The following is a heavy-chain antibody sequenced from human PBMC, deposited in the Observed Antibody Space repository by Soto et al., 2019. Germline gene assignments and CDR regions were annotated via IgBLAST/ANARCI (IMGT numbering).Heavy chain of an antibody. CDR1: GFTFSSYA. V-gene: IGHV3-23*01. CDR3: ATVGGGMDV. D-gene: IGHD3-10*01. Sequence: EVQLLESGGGLVQPGGSLRLSCAASGFTFSSYAMSWVRQSPGKGLAWVSVISGSGGSTYYADSLKGRFTISRDNSKNTLYLQMNSLRDEDTAVYYCATVGGGMDVWGQGTTVTVSS. J-gene: IGHJ6*02. CDR2: ISGSGGST.